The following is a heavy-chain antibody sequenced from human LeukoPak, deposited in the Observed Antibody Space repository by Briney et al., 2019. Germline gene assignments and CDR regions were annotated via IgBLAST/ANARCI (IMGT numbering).Heavy chain of an antibody. CDR2: INPIFGTG. V-gene: IGHV1-69*13. J-gene: IGHJ4*02. Sequence: GGSVKVSCKASGGTFSSYAISWVRQAPGQGLEWMGGINPIFGTGNYAHKFQGRVTITADETTSTPYMELRSLRSEDTAVYYCARGKGTVATSFDYWGQGTLVTVSS. CDR1: GGTFSSYA. D-gene: IGHD5-12*01. CDR3: ARGKGTVATSFDY.